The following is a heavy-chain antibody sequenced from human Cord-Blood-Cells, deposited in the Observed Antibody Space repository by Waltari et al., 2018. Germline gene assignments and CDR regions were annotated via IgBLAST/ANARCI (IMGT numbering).Heavy chain of an antibody. CDR3: ARVEGYCSGGSCYYYYYYGMDV. Sequence: VQLVKSGAEVKKPGSSLKVSCKASGITFSSYAISWVRQAAGQGLEWMGGIIPIFGTANYAQKFQGRVTITADESTSTAYMELSSLRSEDTAVYYCARVEGYCSGGSCYYYYYYGMDVWGQGTTVTVSS. CDR2: IIPIFGTA. D-gene: IGHD2-15*01. CDR1: GITFSSYA. V-gene: IGHV1-69*01. J-gene: IGHJ6*02.